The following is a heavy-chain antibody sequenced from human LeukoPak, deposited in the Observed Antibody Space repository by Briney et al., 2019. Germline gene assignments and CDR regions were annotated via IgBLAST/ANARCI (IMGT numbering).Heavy chain of an antibody. CDR3: AKDRGLRYCSSTSCPSNDAFDI. CDR2: ISGSGGST. J-gene: IGHJ3*02. CDR1: GFTFSSYA. D-gene: IGHD2-2*01. Sequence: AGGSLRLSCAASGFTFSSYAMSWVRQAPGKGLEWVSAISGSGGSTYYADSVKGRFTISRDNSKNTLYLQMNSLRAEDTAVYYCAKDRGLRYCSSTSCPSNDAFDIWGQGTMVTVSS. V-gene: IGHV3-23*01.